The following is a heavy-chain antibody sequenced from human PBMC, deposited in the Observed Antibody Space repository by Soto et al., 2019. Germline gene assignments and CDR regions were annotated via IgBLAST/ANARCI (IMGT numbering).Heavy chain of an antibody. CDR1: GFTFSSYS. Sequence: EVQLVESGGGLVKPGGSLTLSCAASGFTFSSYSMNWVRQAPGKGLEWVSSISSSSRHIYYADSVKGRFTISRDNAKNSLYLQMNSLRAEDTAMYFCARDPSDLWEPDQYFPHCGKGTLVAVAS. J-gene: IGHJ1*01. V-gene: IGHV3-21*01. D-gene: IGHD1-26*01. CDR2: ISSSSRHI. CDR3: ARDPSDLWEPDQYFPH.